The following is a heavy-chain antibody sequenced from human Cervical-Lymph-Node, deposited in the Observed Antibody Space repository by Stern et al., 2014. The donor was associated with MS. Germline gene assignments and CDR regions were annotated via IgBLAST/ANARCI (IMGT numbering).Heavy chain of an antibody. D-gene: IGHD6-19*01. CDR3: ARGPGPHSSGWSGDY. CDR1: GFALAIYG. CDR2: IKVNNGNT. Sequence: QVQLVQSGAEMKKPGASVTVSCKTSGFALAIYGMTWVRQAPGQGLEWMGSIKVNNGNTNYAEKVQGRVSLTTDPSTRTAYMELRSLTSDDTAVYYCARGPGPHSSGWSGDYWGQGTLVTVSS. J-gene: IGHJ4*02. V-gene: IGHV1-18*01.